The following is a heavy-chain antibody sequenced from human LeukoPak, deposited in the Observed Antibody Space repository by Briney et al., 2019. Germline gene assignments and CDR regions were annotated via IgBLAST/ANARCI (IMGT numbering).Heavy chain of an antibody. CDR3: ARFGDSHADS. D-gene: IGHD3-10*01. CDR1: GYTFTRYG. J-gene: IGHJ4*02. V-gene: IGHV1-2*02. CDR2: INPNSGDT. Sequence: ASVRVSCKASGYTFTRYGISWVRLAPGQGLVWMGWINPNSGDTNYAQKFQGRVTMTSDTSISTAYMELSRLRSDDTAVYYCARFGDSHADSWGQGTLVTVSS.